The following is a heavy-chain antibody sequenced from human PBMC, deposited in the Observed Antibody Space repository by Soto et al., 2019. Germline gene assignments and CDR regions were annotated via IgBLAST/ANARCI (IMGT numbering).Heavy chain of an antibody. CDR2: ISGYSGNT. D-gene: IGHD2-2*01. Sequence: ASVKVSCKSSGDTFTSYCISWVRQAPGQGREWLGWISGYSGNTNYAQNFQGRVTITADKSTSTAYMELSSLRSEDTAVYYCATTGMGYCSSTSCYPFDYWGQGTLVTVSS. CDR1: GDTFTSYC. V-gene: IGHV1-18*01. CDR3: ATTGMGYCSSTSCYPFDY. J-gene: IGHJ4*02.